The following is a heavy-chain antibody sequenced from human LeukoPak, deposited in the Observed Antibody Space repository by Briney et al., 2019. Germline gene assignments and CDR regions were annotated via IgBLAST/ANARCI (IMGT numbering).Heavy chain of an antibody. Sequence: GGSLRLSCTTSGSTFRDYYVTWIPQAAGKGLECVSYIRSTGSSTAYADSVKGRFAISRDNAKNSLYLQMNSLRAEDTALYYCARSRHYYDSSGYYLHWGQGTLVTVSS. J-gene: IGHJ4*02. CDR1: GSTFRDYY. V-gene: IGHV3-11*01. CDR2: IRSTGSST. CDR3: ARSRHYYDSSGYYLH. D-gene: IGHD3-22*01.